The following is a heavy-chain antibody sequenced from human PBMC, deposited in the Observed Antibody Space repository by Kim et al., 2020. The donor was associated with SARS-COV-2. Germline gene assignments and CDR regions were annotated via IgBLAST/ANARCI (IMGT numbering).Heavy chain of an antibody. Sequence: GGSLRLSCAASGFTFDDYAMHWVRQAPGKGLEWVSGISWNSGSLGYADSVKGRFTISRDNAKNSLYLQMNSLRAEDTALYYCAKGGGNYFDYWGQGTLVTVSS. D-gene: IGHD3-16*01. CDR1: GFTFDDYA. CDR2: ISWNSGSL. CDR3: AKGGGNYFDY. J-gene: IGHJ4*02. V-gene: IGHV3-9*01.